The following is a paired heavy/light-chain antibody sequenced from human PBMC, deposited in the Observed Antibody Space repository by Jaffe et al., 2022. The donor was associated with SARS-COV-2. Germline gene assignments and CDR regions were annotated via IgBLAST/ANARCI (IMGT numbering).Heavy chain of an antibody. V-gene: IGHV4-59*01. CDR3: AREVEARAVAGGLVEFFDL. CDR2: IYNSGST. CDR1: GGSIGSYY. D-gene: IGHD6-19*01. Sequence: QVQLQESGPGLVKPSETLSLTCAVSGGSIGSYYWNWIRQPPGKGLEWIGYIYNSGSTKYNPSLKSRVTISVDTSKSQFSLNLTSVTAADTAVYYCAREVEARAVAGGLVEFFDLWGRGALVTVSS. J-gene: IGHJ2*01.
Light chain of an antibody. CDR3: QESYRTRS. V-gene: IGKV1-39*01. J-gene: IGKJ2*01. CDR1: QSISDY. Sequence: DIQMTQSPSSLSASVGDRVTITCRASQSISDYLNWYQQKPGQVPKLLIYGASSLRSGVPSRFSGSGSGTDFTLTISSLQPEDFATYYCQESYRTRSFGQGTKLEIK. CDR2: GAS.